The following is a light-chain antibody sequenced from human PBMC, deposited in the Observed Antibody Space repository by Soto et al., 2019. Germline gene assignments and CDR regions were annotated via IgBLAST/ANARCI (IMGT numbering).Light chain of an antibody. CDR2: SNN. CDR1: PSTIGSKY. V-gene: IGLV1-47*02. J-gene: IGLJ3*02. CDR3: AAWADSGNLWL. Sequence: QSVLTHPTSAAGITGQTVTLSCSGSPSTIGSKYVYWYQQLPGTAPKLLIYSNNQRPSGVPDRFAGSKSVNSGSLAISGLRSDDEADYSCAAWADSGNLWLFGEGTKLTVL.